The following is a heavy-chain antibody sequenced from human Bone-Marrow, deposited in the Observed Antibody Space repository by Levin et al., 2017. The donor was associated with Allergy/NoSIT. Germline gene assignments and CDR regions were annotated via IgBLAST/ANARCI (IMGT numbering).Heavy chain of an antibody. V-gene: IGHV4-34*01. CDR2: INHSGST. CDR3: ARASVVVPADYLGWFDP. J-gene: IGHJ5*02. D-gene: IGHD2-2*01. Sequence: PSETLSLTCAVYGGSFSGYYWSWIRQPPGKGLEWIGEINHSGSTNYNPSLKSRVTISVDTSKNQFSLKLSSVTAADTAVYYCARASVVVPADYLGWFDPWGQGTLVTVSS. CDR1: GGSFSGYY.